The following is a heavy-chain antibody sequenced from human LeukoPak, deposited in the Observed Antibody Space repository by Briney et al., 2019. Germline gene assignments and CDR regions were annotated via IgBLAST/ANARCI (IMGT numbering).Heavy chain of an antibody. D-gene: IGHD3-10*01. V-gene: IGHV5-51*01. CDR1: GDSFTNYW. Sequence: GEFLKISCKGSGDSFTNYWIGWVRQLPGKGLEWMGIIYPGDSDTRYSPSFQGQVTISADKSISTAYLQWSNLKASDTAMYYCARHNRDGSGRRFDYWGQGTLVTVSS. J-gene: IGHJ4*02. CDR3: ARHNRDGSGRRFDY. CDR2: IYPGDSDT.